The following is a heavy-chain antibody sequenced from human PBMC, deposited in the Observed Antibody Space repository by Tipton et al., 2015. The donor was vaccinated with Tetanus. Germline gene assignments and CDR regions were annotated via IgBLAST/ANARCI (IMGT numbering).Heavy chain of an antibody. CDR2: INPNSGGT. D-gene: IGHD2-8*01. Sequence: VQLVQSGAEVKEPGASVKVSCKASGYTFTGYSIHWVRQAPGQGPEWMGWINPNSGGTKFAQKFQGSVTLTRDTSISTVYMELSRLRSDDPAVYYCARDELNGVQDAYDIWGQGTIVTVSS. V-gene: IGHV1-2*02. CDR1: GYTFTGYS. CDR3: ARDELNGVQDAYDI. J-gene: IGHJ3*02.